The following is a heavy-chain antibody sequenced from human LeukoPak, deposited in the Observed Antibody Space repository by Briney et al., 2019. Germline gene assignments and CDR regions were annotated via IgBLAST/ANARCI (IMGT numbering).Heavy chain of an antibody. Sequence: SGGSLRLSCAASGFTVGTNSMSWVRQSPGKGLEWVSVNSGGSTYYADSVKGRFTISRDNSKNTLYLQMNSLRAEDTAVYYCAKDLGYCTNGVCYNHFDYWGQGTLVTVSS. J-gene: IGHJ4*02. CDR3: AKDLGYCTNGVCYNHFDY. CDR2: NSGGST. CDR1: GFTVGTNS. D-gene: IGHD2-8*01. V-gene: IGHV3-53*01.